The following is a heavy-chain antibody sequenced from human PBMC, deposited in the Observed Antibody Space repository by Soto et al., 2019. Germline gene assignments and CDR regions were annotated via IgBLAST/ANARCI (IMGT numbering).Heavy chain of an antibody. CDR3: ARRDNSPHSRY. J-gene: IGHJ4*02. CDR2: IYYSGST. V-gene: IGHV4-39*01. D-gene: IGHD1-20*01. CDR1: SGSSTSTIYS. Sequence: SETLSLTCTVSSGSSTSTIYSWDWIRQPPGKGLEWIGTIYYSGSTYYNPSLKSRVTISVDTSKNQFSLKLSSVTAADTALYYCARRDNSPHSRYWGQGTPVTVPS.